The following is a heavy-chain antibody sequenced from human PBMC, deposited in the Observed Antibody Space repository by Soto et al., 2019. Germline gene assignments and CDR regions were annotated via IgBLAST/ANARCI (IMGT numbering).Heavy chain of an antibody. CDR3: ATLSGHSRGYLFDY. V-gene: IGHV1-24*01. J-gene: IGHJ4*02. CDR2: FDPEDGET. Sequence: ASVKVSCKVSGYTLTELSMHWVRQAPGKGLEWMGGFDPEDGETIYAQKFQGRVTMTEDTSTDTAYMELSSLRSEDTAVYYCATLSGHSRGYLFDYWGKGTLVPVYS. CDR1: GYTLTELS. D-gene: IGHD3-22*01.